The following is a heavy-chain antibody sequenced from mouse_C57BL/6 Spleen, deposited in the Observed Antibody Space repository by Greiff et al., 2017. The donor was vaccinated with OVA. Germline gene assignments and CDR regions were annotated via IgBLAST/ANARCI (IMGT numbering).Heavy chain of an antibody. V-gene: IGHV1-81*01. CDR1: GYTFTSYG. Sequence: QVQLRQSGAELARPGASVKLSCKASGYTFTSYGISWVKQRTGQGLEWIGEIYPRSGNTYYNEKFKGKATLTADKSSSTAYMELRSLTSEDSAVYFCARSDETAQATRFAYWGQGTLVTVSA. J-gene: IGHJ3*01. CDR3: ARSDETAQATRFAY. D-gene: IGHD3-2*02. CDR2: IYPRSGNT.